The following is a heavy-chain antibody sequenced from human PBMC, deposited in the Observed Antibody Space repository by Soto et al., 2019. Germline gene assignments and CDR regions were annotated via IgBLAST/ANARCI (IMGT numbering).Heavy chain of an antibody. D-gene: IGHD3-10*01. CDR1: GFTFSNYA. V-gene: IGHV3-23*05. CDR2: ITSSGNGT. J-gene: IGHJ3*01. Sequence: EVQLLESGGGLVQPGGSLRLSCAASGFTFSNYAMSWVRQAPGKGPEWVSFITSSGNGTYYADSVKGRFTISRDNSKNTLYVQMNNLRAEDTAIYYCAKRFFGSGSPPGAFDVRGQGTMVTVSS. CDR3: AKRFFGSGSPPGAFDV.